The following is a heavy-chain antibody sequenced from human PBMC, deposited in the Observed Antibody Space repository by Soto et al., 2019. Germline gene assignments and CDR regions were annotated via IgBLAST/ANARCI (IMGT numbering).Heavy chain of an antibody. V-gene: IGHV5-51*01. D-gene: IGHD5-12*01. CDR2: IYPGDSDT. Sequence: GESLKISCKGSGYSFNNYWIGWVRQMPGKGLEWMGIIYPGDSDTRYSPSFRGQVTISADKSISSAYLQWSSLKASDTAMYYCARQDGYALYYFDYWGQGTLATVSS. J-gene: IGHJ4*02. CDR3: ARQDGYALYYFDY. CDR1: GYSFNNYW.